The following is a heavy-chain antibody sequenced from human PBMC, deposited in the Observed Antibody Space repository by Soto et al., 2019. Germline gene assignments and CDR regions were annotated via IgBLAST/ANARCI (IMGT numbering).Heavy chain of an antibody. D-gene: IGHD4-17*01. CDR3: ARVDYGDYGWYFDL. V-gene: IGHV3-53*01. CDR1: GFTVTNKY. Sequence: EVQLLESGGGLIQPGGSLRLSCAASGFTVTNKYMTWVRQAPGTGLEWVSVIYRGGSTSYADSVKGRFTISRDHSKNILYLQMNSLRAEDTAVYYCARVDYGDYGWYFDLWGSGTLVTVSS. J-gene: IGHJ2*01. CDR2: IYRGGST.